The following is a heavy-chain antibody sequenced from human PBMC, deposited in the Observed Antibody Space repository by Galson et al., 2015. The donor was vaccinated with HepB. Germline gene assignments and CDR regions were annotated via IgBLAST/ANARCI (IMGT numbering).Heavy chain of an antibody. J-gene: IGHJ4*02. CDR3: ARGRVVVVPAAPTHYFDY. Sequence: LSLTCTVPGGSISSYYWSWIRQPPGKGLEWIGYIYYSGSTNYNPSLKSRVTISVDTSKNQFSLKLSSVTAADTAVYYCARGRVVVVPAAPTHYFDYWGQGTLVTVSS. V-gene: IGHV4-59*01. CDR2: IYYSGST. D-gene: IGHD2-2*01. CDR1: GGSISSYY.